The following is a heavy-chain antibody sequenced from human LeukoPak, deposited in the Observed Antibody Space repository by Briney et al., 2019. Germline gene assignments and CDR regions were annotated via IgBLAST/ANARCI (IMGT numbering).Heavy chain of an antibody. Sequence: SVKVSCKASGGTFSSYAISWVRQAPGQGLEWMGRIIPILGIANYAQKFQGRVTITADKSTSTAYMELSSLRSDDTAVYYCAREGKPSGTYYDPYFQDWGQGTLVTVSS. CDR2: IIPILGIA. CDR3: AREGKPSGTYYDPYFQD. CDR1: GGTFSSYA. D-gene: IGHD1-26*01. J-gene: IGHJ1*01. V-gene: IGHV1-69*04.